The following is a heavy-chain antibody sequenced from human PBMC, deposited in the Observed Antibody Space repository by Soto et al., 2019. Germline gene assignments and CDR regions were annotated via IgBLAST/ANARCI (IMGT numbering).Heavy chain of an antibody. V-gene: IGHV5-10-1*01. J-gene: IGHJ4*02. D-gene: IGHD3-22*01. CDR3: ARQIYDSDTGPNFQYYFDS. Sequence: GDSLKISCKGSGYSFAGYWITWVRQKPGKGLEWMGRIDPSDSQTYYSPSFRGHVTISVTKSITTVFLQWSSLRASDTAMYYCARQIYDSDTGPNFQYYFDSWGQGTPVTDSS. CDR2: IDPSDSQT. CDR1: GYSFAGYW.